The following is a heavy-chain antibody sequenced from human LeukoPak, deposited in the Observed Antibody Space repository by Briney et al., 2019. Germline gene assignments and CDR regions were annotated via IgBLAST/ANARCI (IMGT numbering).Heavy chain of an antibody. CDR3: ASFYDSTGRDY. Sequence: GGSLRLSCAASGFTFGNAWMSWVRQAPGKGLEWVSYISSSGSTINYADSVKGRFTISRDNAKNSLYLQMSSLRAEDTAVYYCASFYDSTGRDYWGQGTLVTVSS. D-gene: IGHD3-22*01. CDR1: GFTFGNAW. J-gene: IGHJ4*02. CDR2: ISSSGSTI. V-gene: IGHV3-11*04.